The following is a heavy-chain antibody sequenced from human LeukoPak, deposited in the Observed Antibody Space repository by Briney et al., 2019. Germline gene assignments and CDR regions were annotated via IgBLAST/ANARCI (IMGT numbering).Heavy chain of an antibody. Sequence: SETLSLTCTVSGGSISSYYWSWIRQPPGKGLEWIGYIYYSGSTNYNPSLKSRVTISVDTSKNQFSLKLSSVTAADTAVYYCARGICSGGSCYPGLVRYNWFDPWGQGTLVTVSS. J-gene: IGHJ5*02. CDR3: ARGICSGGSCYPGLVRYNWFDP. CDR1: GGSISSYY. V-gene: IGHV4-59*01. CDR2: IYYSGST. D-gene: IGHD2-15*01.